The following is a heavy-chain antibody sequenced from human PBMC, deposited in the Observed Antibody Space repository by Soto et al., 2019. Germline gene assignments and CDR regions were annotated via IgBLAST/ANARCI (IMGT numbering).Heavy chain of an antibody. J-gene: IGHJ3*02. V-gene: IGHV4-39*01. CDR2: IYYSGST. CDR3: ASPSIVATMRDAFDI. Sequence: QLQLQESGPGLVKPSETLSLTCTVSGGSISSSSYYWGLIRQPPGKGLEWIGSIYYSGSTYYNPSLKSRVTISVATPKNQFSLKLGSATAADTAVYYCASPSIVATMRDAFDIWGQGTMVTVSS. D-gene: IGHD5-12*01. CDR1: GGSISSSSYY.